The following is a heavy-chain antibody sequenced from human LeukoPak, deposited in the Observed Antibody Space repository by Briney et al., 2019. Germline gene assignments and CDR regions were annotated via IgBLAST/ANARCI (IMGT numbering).Heavy chain of an antibody. CDR1: GFTFSGYA. J-gene: IGHJ4*02. CDR2: ISGSGGST. Sequence: GGSLRLSCAASGFTFSGYAMSWVRQAPGKGLEWVSAISGSGGSTYYADSVKGRFTISRDNSKNTLYLQMNSLRAEDTAVYYCAKDHTKYYYDSSGYYSYWGQGTLVTVSS. CDR3: AKDHTKYYYDSSGYYSY. V-gene: IGHV3-23*01. D-gene: IGHD3-22*01.